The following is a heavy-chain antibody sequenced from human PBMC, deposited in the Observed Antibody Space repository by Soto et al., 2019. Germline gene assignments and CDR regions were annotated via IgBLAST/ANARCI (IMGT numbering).Heavy chain of an antibody. D-gene: IGHD6-13*01. Sequence: VGSLRLSCAASGFTFSSYAMSWVRQAPGKGLEWVSAISGSGGSTYYADSVKGRFTISRDNSKNTLYLQMNSLRAEDTAVYYCAKMWKEVAWAAATHFDYWGQGTLVTVSS. CDR2: ISGSGGST. CDR1: GFTFSSYA. V-gene: IGHV3-23*01. CDR3: AKMWKEVAWAAATHFDY. J-gene: IGHJ4*02.